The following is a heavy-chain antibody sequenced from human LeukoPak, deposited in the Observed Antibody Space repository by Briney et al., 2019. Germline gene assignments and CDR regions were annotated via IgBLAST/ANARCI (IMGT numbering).Heavy chain of an antibody. D-gene: IGHD4-17*01. J-gene: IGHJ4*02. CDR2: IYYSGST. CDR3: ARWGYGDYGPIDY. CDR1: GGSISSSSYY. Sequence: SETLSLTCTVSGGSISSSSYYWGWIRQPPGKGLEWIGSIYYSGSTYYNPSLKSRVTISVDTSKNQFSLKLSSVTAADTAVYYCARWGYGDYGPIDYWGQGTLVTVSS. V-gene: IGHV4-39*07.